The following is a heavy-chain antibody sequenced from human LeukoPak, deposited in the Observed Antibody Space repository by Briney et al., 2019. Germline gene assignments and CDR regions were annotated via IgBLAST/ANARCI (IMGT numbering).Heavy chain of an antibody. J-gene: IGHJ4*02. CDR2: NSHGGRT. V-gene: IGHV4-4*02. Sequence: PAETLSLTCAVSGGSISSTCGWRGGRQPPGRGVWWIGDNSHGGRTNYTPPLKSRVTISIDKSKNPFSLKLSSVTAADTAVYYCATEGDSRSFDYWGQGALVTVSS. D-gene: IGHD2-21*01. CDR3: ATEGDSRSFDY. CDR1: GGSISSTCG.